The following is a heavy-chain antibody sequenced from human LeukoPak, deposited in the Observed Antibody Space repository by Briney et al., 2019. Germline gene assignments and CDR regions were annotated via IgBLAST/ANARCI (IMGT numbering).Heavy chain of an antibody. D-gene: IGHD3-22*01. J-gene: IGHJ5*02. CDR1: GYTFTGYY. Sequence: ASVKVSCKASGYTFTGYYMHWVRQAPGQGLEWMGWINPNSGGTNYAQKFQGRVTMTRDTSISTAYMELSRLRSDDTAVYYCARDKGSRYYDSSGYEGLDPWGQGTLVTVSS. CDR2: INPNSGGT. V-gene: IGHV1-2*02. CDR3: ARDKGSRYYDSSGYEGLDP.